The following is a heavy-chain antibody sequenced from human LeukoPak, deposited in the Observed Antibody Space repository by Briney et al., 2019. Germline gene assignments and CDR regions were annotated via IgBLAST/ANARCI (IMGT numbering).Heavy chain of an antibody. J-gene: IGHJ5*02. V-gene: IGHV1-18*01. CDR3: ARDLVAARPGWFDP. Sequence: ASVKVSCKASGYTFTTHGINWVRQAPGQGLEWMGWISAYNGNTNYAQKLQGRVTMTTDTSTSTAYMELRSLRSDDTALYYCARDLVAARPGWFDPWGQGTLVTVSS. CDR1: GYTFTTHG. CDR2: ISAYNGNT. D-gene: IGHD6-6*01.